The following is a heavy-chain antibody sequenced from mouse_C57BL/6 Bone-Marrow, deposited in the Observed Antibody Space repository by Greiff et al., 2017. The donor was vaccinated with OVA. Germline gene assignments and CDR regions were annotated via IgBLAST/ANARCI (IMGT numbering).Heavy chain of an antibody. V-gene: IGHV5-9*01. CDR3: ARRYDGYYRNWYFDV. Sequence: DVHLVESGGGLVKPGGSLKLSCAASGFTFSSYTMSWVRQTPEKRLEWVATISGGGGNTYYPDSVKGRFTISRDNAKNTLYLQMSSLRSEDTALYYCARRYDGYYRNWYFDVWGTGTTVTVSS. D-gene: IGHD2-3*01. J-gene: IGHJ1*03. CDR1: GFTFSSYT. CDR2: ISGGGGNT.